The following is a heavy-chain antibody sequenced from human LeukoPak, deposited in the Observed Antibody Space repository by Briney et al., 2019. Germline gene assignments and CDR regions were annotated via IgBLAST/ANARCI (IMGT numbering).Heavy chain of an antibody. CDR1: GGTFSSYA. CDR3: ARTYYYDSSGYYPFDY. Sequence: SVKVSCKASGGTFSSYAISLVRQAPGQGLEWMGRIIPIFGTANYAQKFQGRATITTDESTSTAYMELNSLRSEDTAVYYCARTYYYDSSGYYPFDYWGQGTLVTVSS. V-gene: IGHV1-69*05. J-gene: IGHJ4*02. D-gene: IGHD3-22*01. CDR2: IIPIFGTA.